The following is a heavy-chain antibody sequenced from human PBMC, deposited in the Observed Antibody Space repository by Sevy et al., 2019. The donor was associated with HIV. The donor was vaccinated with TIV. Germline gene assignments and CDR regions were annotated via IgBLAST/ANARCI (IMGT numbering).Heavy chain of an antibody. CDR3: AKGGRYCSSTSCYTAGCSGGSCSHFDY. CDR1: GFTFSSYA. J-gene: IGHJ4*02. Sequence: GGSLRLSCAASGFTFSSYAMSWVRQAPGKGLEWVSAISGSGGSTYYADSVKGRFTISRDNSKNTLYLQMNSLRAEDTAVYYCAKGGRYCSSTSCYTAGCSGGSCSHFDYWGQGTLVTVSS. V-gene: IGHV3-23*01. CDR2: ISGSGGST. D-gene: IGHD2-2*02.